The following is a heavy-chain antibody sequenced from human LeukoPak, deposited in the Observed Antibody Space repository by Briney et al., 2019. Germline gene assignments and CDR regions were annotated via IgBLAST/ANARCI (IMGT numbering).Heavy chain of an antibody. CDR1: GYTFTSYG. V-gene: IGHV1-2*02. CDR2: ISPNSGGT. Sequence: ASVKVSCKASGYTFTSYGISWVRQAPGQGLEWMGWISPNSGGTNYAQKFQGRVTITRDTSISTAYMELSRLRSDDTAVYYCAVPAGTGVHNSWGQGTLVTVSS. D-gene: IGHD7-27*01. CDR3: AVPAGTGVHNS. J-gene: IGHJ4*02.